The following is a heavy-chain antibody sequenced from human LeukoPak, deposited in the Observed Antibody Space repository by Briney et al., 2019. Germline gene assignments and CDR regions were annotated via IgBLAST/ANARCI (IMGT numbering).Heavy chain of an antibody. V-gene: IGHV4-59*01. CDR3: ARFYDSSGYYFNGGFYY. D-gene: IGHD3-22*01. Sequence: SETLSLTCTVSGGSIISYYWSWIRQPPGKGLEWIGYIYYSGSTNYNPSLKSRVTISVDTSKNQFSLKLSSVTAADTAVYYCARFYDSSGYYFNGGFYYWGQGTLVTVSS. J-gene: IGHJ4*02. CDR2: IYYSGST. CDR1: GGSIISYY.